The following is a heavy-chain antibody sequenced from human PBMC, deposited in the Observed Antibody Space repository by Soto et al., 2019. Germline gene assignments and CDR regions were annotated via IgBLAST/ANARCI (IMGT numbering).Heavy chain of an antibody. Sequence: SETLSLTCTVSGGSISSGGYYWSWFRQHPGKGLEWIGYIYCSGSTYYNPSLKSRVTISVDTSKNQFSLKLSSVTAADTAVYYSARGPGWYGDYWGQGTLVTVSS. CDR3: ARGPGWYGDY. CDR1: GGSISSGGYY. D-gene: IGHD6-19*01. V-gene: IGHV4-31*03. J-gene: IGHJ4*02. CDR2: IYCSGST.